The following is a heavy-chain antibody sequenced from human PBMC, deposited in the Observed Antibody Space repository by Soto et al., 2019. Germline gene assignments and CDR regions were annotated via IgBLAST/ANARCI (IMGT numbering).Heavy chain of an antibody. CDR3: ARGGGVGVAGSAAFDM. CDR2: INPATGAA. J-gene: IGHJ3*02. D-gene: IGHD3-3*01. V-gene: IGHV1-2*02. CDR1: GYPVTAYY. Sequence: QLHLVQSGAVVKKPGASVTVSCSASGYPVTAYYMHWVRQAPGRGLAWMGGINPATGAAKYTQTVQGRVTMTRDTSTSTVFMELSGLTSEDAAVFYCARGGGVGVAGSAAFDMWGQGTLVTVSS.